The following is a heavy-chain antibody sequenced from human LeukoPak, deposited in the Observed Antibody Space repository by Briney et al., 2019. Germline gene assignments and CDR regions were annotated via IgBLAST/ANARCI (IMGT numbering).Heavy chain of an antibody. CDR3: ATALYGGNSVFI. Sequence: GGSLRLSCAASGFTFSSLYMSWVRQAPGMGLEWISVIYSGGNTYYAGSVKGRFTISRDNSKNTLYLQMNSLRAEDTATYYCATALYGGNSVFIWGQGTMVTVSS. V-gene: IGHV3-53*01. CDR2: IYSGGNT. D-gene: IGHD4-23*01. CDR1: GFTFSSLY. J-gene: IGHJ3*02.